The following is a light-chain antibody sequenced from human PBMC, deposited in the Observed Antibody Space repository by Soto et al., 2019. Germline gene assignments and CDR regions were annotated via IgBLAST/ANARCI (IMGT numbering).Light chain of an antibody. J-gene: IGLJ3*02. Sequence: QSALTQPASVSGSPGQSITISCTGTSSDIGAYDYVSWYQQHPGGVPKLLIYDGKQRPSGVSNRFSGSKSGNTASLTISGLQAEDEADYYCCSYAGSSTWVFGGGTKLTVL. CDR3: CSYAGSSTWV. CDR2: DGK. V-gene: IGLV2-23*01. CDR1: SSDIGAYDY.